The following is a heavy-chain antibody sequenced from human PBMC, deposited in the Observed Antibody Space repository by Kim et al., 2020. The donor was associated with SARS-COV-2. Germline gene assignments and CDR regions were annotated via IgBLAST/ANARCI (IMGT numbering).Heavy chain of an antibody. CDR1: GFIFSSNW. CDR2: INRDGSST. V-gene: IGHV3-74*01. Sequence: GGSLRLSCAASGFIFSSNWMHWVRQAPGKGLVWVSRINRDGSSTSYADSVKGRFTISRDNAKNTLYLQMNSLRAEDTAVYYCTRPVTTYYYYGMDVWGQGTTVTVSS. J-gene: IGHJ6*02. D-gene: IGHD3-16*01. CDR3: TRPVTTYYYYGMDV.